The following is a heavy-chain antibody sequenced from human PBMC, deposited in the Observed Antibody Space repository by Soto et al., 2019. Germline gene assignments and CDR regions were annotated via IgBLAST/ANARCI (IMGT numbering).Heavy chain of an antibody. CDR2: IFYRGST. V-gene: IGHV4-31*02. D-gene: IGHD5-18*01. CDR3: ARAPWEGGCSFNSYYGMDV. Sequence: WTWIRQHPGKGLEWIGYIFYRGSTKYHPSLRGRVTISVDTSKDQFSLKLSSVTAADTAVYYCARAPWEGGCSFNSYYGMDVWGQGTTVTVSS. J-gene: IGHJ6*01.